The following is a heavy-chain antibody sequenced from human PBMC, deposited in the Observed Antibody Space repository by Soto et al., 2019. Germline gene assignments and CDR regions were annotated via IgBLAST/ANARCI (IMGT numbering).Heavy chain of an antibody. CDR1: GYTFTSYG. D-gene: IGHD2-2*02. V-gene: IGHV1-18*01. CDR3: ARDAYCSSTSCYTGDIVATISYYGMDV. Sequence: ASVKVSCKASGYTFTSYGISWVRQAPGQGLEWMGWISAYNGNTNYAQKLQGRVTMTTDTSTSTAYMELRSLRSDDTAVYYCARDAYCSSTSCYTGDIVATISYYGMDVWGQGTTVTVS. CDR2: ISAYNGNT. J-gene: IGHJ6*02.